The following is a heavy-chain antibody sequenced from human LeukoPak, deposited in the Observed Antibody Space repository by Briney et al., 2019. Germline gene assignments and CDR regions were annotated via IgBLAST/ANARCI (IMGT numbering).Heavy chain of an antibody. CDR2: IYVGSST. D-gene: IGHD6-13*01. Sequence: GGSLRLSCAVSGFSVSSNYMSWVHPPPAKELEWVSVIYVGSSTYYADSVKGRFTISRDTSKNTLYLQMNSLRAEDTAVYYCARAGGSSSWSFDAFDIWGQGTMVTVSS. J-gene: IGHJ3*02. CDR1: GFSVSSNY. CDR3: ARAGGSSSWSFDAFDI. V-gene: IGHV3-53*03.